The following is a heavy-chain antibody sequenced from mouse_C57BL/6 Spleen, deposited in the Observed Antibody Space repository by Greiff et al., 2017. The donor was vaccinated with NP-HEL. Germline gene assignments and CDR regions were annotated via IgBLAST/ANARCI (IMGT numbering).Heavy chain of an antibody. CDR2: ISSGSSTI. Sequence: EVHLVESGGGLVKPGGSLKLSCAASGFTFSDYGMHWVRQAPEKGLEWVAYISSGSSTIYYADTVKGRFTISRDNAKNTLFLQMTSLRSEDTAMYYCARLLYYGSSLDYWGQGTTLTVSS. J-gene: IGHJ2*01. CDR1: GFTFSDYG. CDR3: ARLLYYGSSLDY. D-gene: IGHD1-1*01. V-gene: IGHV5-17*01.